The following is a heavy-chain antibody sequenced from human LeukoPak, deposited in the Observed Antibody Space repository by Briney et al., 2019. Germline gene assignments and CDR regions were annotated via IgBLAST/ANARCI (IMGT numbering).Heavy chain of an antibody. D-gene: IGHD3-22*01. CDR1: GFAFSTYT. V-gene: IGHV3-21*06. Sequence: GGSLGLSCAACGFAFSTYTMNWARQAPGKGLEWVASINSGGTTTHYAFSVKGRFTISRDNAQNVLYLQMNGLRGGDAAVYYCLRGDSRDFWGQGTLVTVSS. CDR2: INSGGTTT. J-gene: IGHJ4*02. CDR3: LRGDSRDF.